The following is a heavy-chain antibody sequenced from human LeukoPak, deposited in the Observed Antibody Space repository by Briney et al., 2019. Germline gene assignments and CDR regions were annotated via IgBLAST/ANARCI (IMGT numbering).Heavy chain of an antibody. CDR1: GGTFSSYA. CDR2: IIPIFGTA. V-gene: IGHV1-69*05. Sequence: GASVKVSCKASGGTFSSYAISWVRRAPGQGLEWMGGIIPIFGTANYAQKFQGRVTITTDESTSTAYMELSSLRSEDTAVYYCAESPGYCSSTSCYDLHYWGQGTLVTVSS. J-gene: IGHJ4*02. D-gene: IGHD2-2*01. CDR3: AESPGYCSSTSCYDLHY.